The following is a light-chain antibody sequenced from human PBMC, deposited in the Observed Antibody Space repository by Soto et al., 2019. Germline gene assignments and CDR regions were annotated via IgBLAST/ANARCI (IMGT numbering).Light chain of an antibody. CDR1: QSVSSSY. CDR3: QQYKT. CDR2: GAS. V-gene: IGKV3-20*01. J-gene: IGKJ1*01. Sequence: EIVLTQSPGTLSLSPGERATLSCRASQSVSSSYLAWYQQKPGQAPRLLIYGASSRATGIPYRFSGSGSGTDFTLTISRLEPEDFAVYYCQQYKTFGQGTKVDIK.